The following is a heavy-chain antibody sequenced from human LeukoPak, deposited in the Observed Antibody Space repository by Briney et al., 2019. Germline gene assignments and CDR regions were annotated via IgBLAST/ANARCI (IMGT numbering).Heavy chain of an antibody. Sequence: GGSLRLSCAASGFTVSSNYMSWVRQAPGKGLEWVSVIYSGGSTYYADSVKGRFTISRDNSKNTLYLQMNSLRAEDTAVYYCASLGMRPYNWFDPWGQGTLVTVSS. CDR1: GFTVSSNY. CDR3: ASLGMRPYNWFDP. D-gene: IGHD1-14*01. J-gene: IGHJ5*02. CDR2: IYSGGST. V-gene: IGHV3-53*01.